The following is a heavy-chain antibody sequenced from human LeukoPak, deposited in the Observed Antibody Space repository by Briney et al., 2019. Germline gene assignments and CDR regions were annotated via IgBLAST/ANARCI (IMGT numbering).Heavy chain of an antibody. V-gene: IGHV4-34*01. CDR2: INHSGST. Sequence: PSETLSLTCAVYGGSFSGYYWSWIRQPPGKGLEWIGEINHSGSTNYNPSLKSRVTLSVDTSKNQFSLKLSSVTDADTAVYYCARGLKHYDFWSGYYYYFDYWGQGTLVTVSS. J-gene: IGHJ4*02. D-gene: IGHD3-3*01. CDR1: GGSFSGYY. CDR3: ARGLKHYDFWSGYYYYFDY.